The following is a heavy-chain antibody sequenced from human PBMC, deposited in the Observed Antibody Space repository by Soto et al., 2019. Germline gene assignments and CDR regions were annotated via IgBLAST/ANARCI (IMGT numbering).Heavy chain of an antibody. J-gene: IGHJ6*02. CDR3: AREKYSGSYYYYGMDV. V-gene: IGHV3-30-3*01. CDR2: ISYDGSNK. Sequence: QVQLVESGGGVVQPGRSLRLSCAASGFTFSSYAMHWVRQAPGKGLEWVAVISYDGSNKYYADSVKGRFTISRDNSKNTLYLQMHSLRAEDTAVYYCAREKYSGSYYYYGMDVWGQGTTVTVSS. CDR1: GFTFSSYA. D-gene: IGHD1-26*01.